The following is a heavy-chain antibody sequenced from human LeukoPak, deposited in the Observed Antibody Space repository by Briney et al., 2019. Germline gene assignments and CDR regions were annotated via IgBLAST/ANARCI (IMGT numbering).Heavy chain of an antibody. CDR1: GFTLDDYG. CDR3: TKDAPYSGRVFDC. V-gene: IGHV3-43*02. D-gene: IGHD5-12*01. CDR2: ISGDGGMT. J-gene: IGHJ4*02. Sequence: GGSLRLSCGGSGFTLDDYGMHWVRQRPGKGLEWVSLISGDGGMTHYADSVKGRFTISRDNSKNSLYLQMNSLRIEDSAFYYSTKDAPYSGRVFDCWGQGTLVTVSS.